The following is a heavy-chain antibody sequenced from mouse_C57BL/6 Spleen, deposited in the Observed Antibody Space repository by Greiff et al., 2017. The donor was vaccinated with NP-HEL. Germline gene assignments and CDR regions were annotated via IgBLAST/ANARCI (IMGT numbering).Heavy chain of an antibody. J-gene: IGHJ4*01. V-gene: IGHV5-17*01. CDR1: GFTFSDYG. Sequence: EVQRVESGGGLVKPGGSLKLSCAASGFTFSDYGMHWVRQAPEKGLEWVAYISSGSSTIYYADTVKGRFTISRDNAKNTLFLQMTSLRSEDTAMYYCARPNDYGYYAMDYWGQGTSVTVSS. D-gene: IGHD2-4*01. CDR3: ARPNDYGYYAMDY. CDR2: ISSGSSTI.